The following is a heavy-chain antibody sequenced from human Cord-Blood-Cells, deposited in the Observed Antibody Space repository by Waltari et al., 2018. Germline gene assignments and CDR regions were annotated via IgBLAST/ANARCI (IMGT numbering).Heavy chain of an antibody. J-gene: IGHJ4*02. V-gene: IGHV4-30-4*01. CDR3: ARDHYGSGSYDY. Sequence: QVQLQESGPGLVKPSQTLSLPCTVSGGSISSGDYYCSWIRQPPGKGLEWIGYIYYSGSTYYNPALKSRVTISVDTSKNQFSLKLSSVTAADTAVYYCARDHYGSGSYDYWGQGTLVTVSS. CDR1: GGSISSGDYY. CDR2: IYYSGST. D-gene: IGHD3-10*01.